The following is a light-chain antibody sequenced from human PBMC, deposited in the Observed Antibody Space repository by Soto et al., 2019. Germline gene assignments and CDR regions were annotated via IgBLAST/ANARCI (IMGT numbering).Light chain of an antibody. V-gene: IGKV3-15*01. J-gene: IGKJ1*01. CDR1: QSVTSF. Sequence: EIVMTQSPATLSVSPGERATLSCRASQSVTSFLAWYQQKPGQAPRLLIYDASTRATGIPARFSGSGSGTEFTLTISSLQAEDSAVYYCQHYNNWPGTLGQGTKVEIK. CDR2: DAS. CDR3: QHYNNWPGT.